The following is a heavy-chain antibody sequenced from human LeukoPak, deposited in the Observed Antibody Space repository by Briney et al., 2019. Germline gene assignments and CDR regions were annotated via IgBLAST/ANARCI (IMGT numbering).Heavy chain of an antibody. CDR3: VRVVVQDAFDI. J-gene: IGHJ3*02. Sequence: GGSLRLSCAAPGFTFSSYAMHWVRQAPGKGLEWVAVISYDGSNKYYADSVKGRFTISRDNSKNTLYLQMNSLRAEDTAVYYCVRVVVQDAFDIWGQGTMVTVSS. V-gene: IGHV3-30-3*01. CDR1: GFTFSSYA. D-gene: IGHD2-21*01. CDR2: ISYDGSNK.